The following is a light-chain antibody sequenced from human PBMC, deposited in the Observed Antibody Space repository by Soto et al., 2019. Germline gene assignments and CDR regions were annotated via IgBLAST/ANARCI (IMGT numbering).Light chain of an antibody. V-gene: IGKV3-20*01. J-gene: IGKJ3*01. Sequence: EIVMTQSPATLSVSPGEGVTLSCRASQSITSNYLAWYQQKPGQAPRLLIYGASNTATGIPDRFSGSGSETDFTLTIRRLEPEDFAVYFCQHEGAFGPGTKVDIK. CDR3: QHEGA. CDR1: QSITSNY. CDR2: GAS.